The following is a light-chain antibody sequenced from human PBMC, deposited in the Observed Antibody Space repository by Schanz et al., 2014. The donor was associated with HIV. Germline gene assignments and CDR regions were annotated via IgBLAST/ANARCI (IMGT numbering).Light chain of an antibody. Sequence: QSVLTQPLSVSGAPGQRVIISCSGSTSNIGSNTVNWYQQLPRTAPKLLIYANTNRPSGVPDRFSGSRSGTSASLAITGLQAEDEADYYCGSYAGSYTYVFGTGTKLTVL. CDR1: TSNIGSNT. CDR3: GSYAGSYTYV. CDR2: ANT. J-gene: IGLJ1*01. V-gene: IGLV1-44*01.